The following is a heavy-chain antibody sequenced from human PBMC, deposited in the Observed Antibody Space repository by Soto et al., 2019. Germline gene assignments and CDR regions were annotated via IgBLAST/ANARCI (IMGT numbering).Heavy chain of an antibody. CDR1: GFSLDTRGVG. CDR2: IYGNDEQ. Sequence: QITLKESGPTLVTPRQTLTLTCTFSGFSLDTRGVGVGWVRQPPGKALEWLALIYGNDEQRLNPSLQSRLTIANDTPKSQVVLTMTNMDPVYTATYFCAHRLSAAGLFDHWGQGTLVSVSS. CDR3: AHRLSAAGLFDH. V-gene: IGHV2-5*01. J-gene: IGHJ5*02. D-gene: IGHD6-13*01.